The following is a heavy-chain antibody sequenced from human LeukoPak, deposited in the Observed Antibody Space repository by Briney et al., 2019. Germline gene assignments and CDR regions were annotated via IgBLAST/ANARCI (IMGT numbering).Heavy chain of an antibody. CDR3: AKSTTASDGYYAGDY. V-gene: IGHV3-23*01. J-gene: IGHJ4*02. CDR1: GFTFSGYA. Sequence: GGSLRLSCAGSGFTFSGYAMSWVRQAPGKGLEWVSAISGSGGSTYYADSVKGRFNVSRDNSKNTLYLQMNSLRAEDTAVYYCAKSTTASDGYYAGDYSCQGSLV. CDR2: ISGSGGST. D-gene: IGHD3-3*01.